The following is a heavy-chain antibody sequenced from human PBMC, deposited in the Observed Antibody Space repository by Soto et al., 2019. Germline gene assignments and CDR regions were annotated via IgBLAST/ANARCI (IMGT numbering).Heavy chain of an antibody. J-gene: IGHJ5*02. CDR3: ARHTAEDNSFFLGGEEVWFDP. V-gene: IGHV5-51*01. CDR2: IYPGDSDT. D-gene: IGHD3-16*01. CDR1: GYSFTSYW. Sequence: GESLKISCKGSGYSFTSYWIGWVRQMPGKGLEWMGIIYPGDSDTRYSPSFQGQVTISADKSISTAYLQWSSLKASDTAMYYCARHTAEDNSFFLGGEEVWFDPWGQGTLVTVSS.